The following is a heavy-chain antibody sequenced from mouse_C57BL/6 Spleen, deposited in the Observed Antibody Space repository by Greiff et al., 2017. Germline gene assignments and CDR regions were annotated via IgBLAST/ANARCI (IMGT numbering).Heavy chain of an antibody. CDR2: ISSGSSTI. J-gene: IGHJ4*01. CDR3: ARGGAYRNYAMGC. V-gene: IGHV5-17*01. D-gene: IGHD3-1*01. CDR1: GFTFSDYG. Sequence: EVQLVESGGGLVKPGGSLKLSCAASGFTFSDYGMHWVRQAPEKGLEWVAYISSGSSTIYYADTVKGRFTISRDNAKNTLFLQMTSRRSEDTAMYYCARGGAYRNYAMGCWGQGASVTVSS.